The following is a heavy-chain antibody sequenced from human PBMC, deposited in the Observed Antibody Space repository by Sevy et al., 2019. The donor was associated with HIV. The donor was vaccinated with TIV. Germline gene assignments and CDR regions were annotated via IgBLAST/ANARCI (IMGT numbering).Heavy chain of an antibody. CDR3: VKEGVVVVVAVSHDAFDI. CDR1: GFTFSSYA. D-gene: IGHD2-15*01. CDR2: ISSNGGST. Sequence: GGSLRLSCSASGFTFSSYAMHWVRQAPGKGLEYVSAISSNGGSTYYADSVKGRFTISRDNSKNTLYLQMSSLRAEDTAVYYCVKEGVVVVVAVSHDAFDIRGQGTMVTVSS. V-gene: IGHV3-64D*06. J-gene: IGHJ3*02.